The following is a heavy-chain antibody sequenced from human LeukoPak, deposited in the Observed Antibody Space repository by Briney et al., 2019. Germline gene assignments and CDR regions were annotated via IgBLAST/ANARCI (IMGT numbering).Heavy chain of an antibody. D-gene: IGHD2-2*01. CDR2: IWYDGGNK. CDR3: ARGQYCTTTSCYSDYYYYYGMDV. Sequence: GGSLRLSCEASGFTFSSYGMHWVRQAPGKGLEWVAVIWYDGGNKYYGDSVKDRFTISRDNSKNTLYLQMNSLRAADTAVYYCARGQYCTTTSCYSDYYYYYGMDVSGQGTTVTVSS. V-gene: IGHV3-33*01. CDR1: GFTFSSYG. J-gene: IGHJ6*02.